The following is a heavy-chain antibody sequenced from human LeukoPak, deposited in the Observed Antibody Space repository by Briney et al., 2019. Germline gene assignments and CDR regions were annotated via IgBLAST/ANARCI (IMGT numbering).Heavy chain of an antibody. CDR2: ISGSGTTI. J-gene: IGHJ4*02. D-gene: IGHD3-22*01. V-gene: IGHV3-11*01. CDR1: RFTFSDYY. Sequence: GGSLRLSCAGSRFTFSDYYMSWIRQAPGKGLEWVSYISGSGTTILYADSVKGRFTISRDNAKNSVYLQMNSLRAEDTALYYCARDRGPAGYLDYWGQGTLVTVST. CDR3: ARDRGPAGYLDY.